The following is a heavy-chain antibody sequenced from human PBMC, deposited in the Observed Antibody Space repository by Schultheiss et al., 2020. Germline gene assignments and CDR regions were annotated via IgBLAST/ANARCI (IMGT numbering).Heavy chain of an antibody. CDR3: ARGGISVFDI. CDR1: EFTFRNYW. Sequence: VSLKISCAASEFTFRNYWMSWVRQAPGKGLEWVANIHRDGSEKYYVDSVKGRLTASRDNTENSLYLQMNSLRAEDTAVYYCARGGISVFDIWGQGTMVTVSS. CDR2: IHRDGSEK. V-gene: IGHV3-7*03. J-gene: IGHJ3*02. D-gene: IGHD6-13*01.